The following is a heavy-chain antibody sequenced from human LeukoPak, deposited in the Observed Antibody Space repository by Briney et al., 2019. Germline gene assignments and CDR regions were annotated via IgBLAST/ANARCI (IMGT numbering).Heavy chain of an antibody. V-gene: IGHV3-74*01. D-gene: IGHD3-16*02. CDR1: GFTFSNYW. Sequence: GGSLRLSCAASGFTFSNYWMHWARQAPGKGLVWVSRINSDGINTSYADSVKGRFTISRDNAKNSLYLQMNSLRAEDTAVYYCARDRGGTYYDYVWGSYRYTAFDYWGQGTLVTVSS. J-gene: IGHJ4*02. CDR2: INSDGINT. CDR3: ARDRGGTYYDYVWGSYRYTAFDY.